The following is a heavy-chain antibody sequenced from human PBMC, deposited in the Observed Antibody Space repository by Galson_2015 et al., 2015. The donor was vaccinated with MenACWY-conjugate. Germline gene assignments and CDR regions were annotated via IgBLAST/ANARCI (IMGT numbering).Heavy chain of an antibody. V-gene: IGHV3-23*01. CDR3: AQGAGSRWFDP. Sequence: LRLSCAASGITFSSYAMSWVRQAPGKGLEWVSSISTTGGTTCYADSVKGRFTISRDNSKNTLYLQMNSLRAGDTAVYYCAQGAGSRWFDPWGQGTLVIVSS. D-gene: IGHD3-10*01. J-gene: IGHJ5*02. CDR1: GITFSSYA. CDR2: ISTTGGTT.